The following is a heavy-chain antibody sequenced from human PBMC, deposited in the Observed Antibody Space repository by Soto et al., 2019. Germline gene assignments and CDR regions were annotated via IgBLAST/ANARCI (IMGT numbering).Heavy chain of an antibody. Sequence: SVKVSRKASGGTFSSYAISWVRQAPGQGLEWMGGIIPIFGTANYAQKFQGRVTNTADKSTSKAYLELSSLRSKDTAVYYCARGGKLGGTQAPDYCGQGSLGTVSS. CDR1: GGTFSSYA. J-gene: IGHJ4*02. CDR3: ARGGKLGGTQAPDY. D-gene: IGHD3-16*01. V-gene: IGHV1-69*06. CDR2: IIPIFGTA.